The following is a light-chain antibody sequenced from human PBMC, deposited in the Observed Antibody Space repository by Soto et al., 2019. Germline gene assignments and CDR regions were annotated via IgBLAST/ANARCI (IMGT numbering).Light chain of an antibody. CDR1: QDIRNF. CDR3: QKYSSVPV. V-gene: IGKV1-27*01. CDR2: AAS. Sequence: DIQMTQSPMSLSASVGDRVTITCRASQDIRNFVAWYQQKPGQAPKLLIYAASTLQSGVPSRFSDSGSGTDFTLTINSLQPEDVATYSCQKYSSVPVFGPGTKVEIK. J-gene: IGKJ3*01.